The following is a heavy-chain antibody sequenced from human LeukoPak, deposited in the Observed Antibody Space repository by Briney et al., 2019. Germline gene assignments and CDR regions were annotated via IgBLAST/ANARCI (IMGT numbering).Heavy chain of an antibody. D-gene: IGHD5-24*01. J-gene: IGHJ3*02. V-gene: IGHV4-31*03. CDR3: AKSREEIRGLDAFDI. CDR1: GASINSAGYY. Sequence: SETLSLTCTVSGASINSAGYYWSWIRQLPGKGLEWIGYIYYSGSTYYNPSLKSRVALSVDTSKNQFSLKLSSLTAADTAVYYCAKSREEIRGLDAFDIWGQGTMVTVSS. CDR2: IYYSGST.